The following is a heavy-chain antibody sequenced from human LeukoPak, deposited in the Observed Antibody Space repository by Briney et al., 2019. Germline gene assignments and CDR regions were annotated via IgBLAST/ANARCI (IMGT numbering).Heavy chain of an antibody. V-gene: IGHV4-34*01. J-gene: IGHJ4*02. Sequence: PSETLSLTCAVYGGSFSGYYWSWIRQPPGKGLEWIGEINHSGSTNYNPSLKSRVTISVATSKNQFSLKLSSVTAADTAVYYCARDRRSEDFWSGLDYWGQGTLVTVSS. CDR1: GGSFSGYY. D-gene: IGHD3-3*01. CDR2: INHSGST. CDR3: ARDRRSEDFWSGLDY.